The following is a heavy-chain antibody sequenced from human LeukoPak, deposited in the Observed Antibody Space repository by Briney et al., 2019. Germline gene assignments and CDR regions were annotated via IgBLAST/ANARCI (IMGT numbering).Heavy chain of an antibody. J-gene: IGHJ4*02. Sequence: GGSLRLSCAASGFTFSSYGMHWVRQAPGKGLEWVAVISYDGSNKCYADSVKGRFTISRDNSKNTLYLQMNSLRAEDTAVYYCAKARDTWYYFDYWGQGTLVTVSS. CDR2: ISYDGSNK. CDR1: GFTFSSYG. V-gene: IGHV3-30*18. D-gene: IGHD2-15*01. CDR3: AKARDTWYYFDY.